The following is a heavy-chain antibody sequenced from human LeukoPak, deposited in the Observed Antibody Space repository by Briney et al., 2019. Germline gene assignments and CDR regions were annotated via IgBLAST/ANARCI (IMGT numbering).Heavy chain of an antibody. CDR3: ARVYDIVVVPAAGFDP. V-gene: IGHV1-2*02. CDR1: GYTFTGYC. CDR2: INPNSGGT. Sequence: ASVKVSCKASGYTFTGYCMHWVRQAPGQGLEWMGWINPNSGGTNYAQKFQGRVTMTRDTSISTAYMELSRLRSDDTAVYYCARVYDIVVVPAAGFDPWGQGTLVTVSS. D-gene: IGHD2-2*01. J-gene: IGHJ5*02.